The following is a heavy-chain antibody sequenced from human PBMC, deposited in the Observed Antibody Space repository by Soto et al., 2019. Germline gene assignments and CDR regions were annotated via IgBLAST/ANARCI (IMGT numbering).Heavy chain of an antibody. Sequence: QLKLQESGSGLVKPSQTLSLTCAVSGGSISSGGYSGSWIRQPPGKGLEWIGYIYHSGSTYYNPSLQSRVTISVDRSKNQFSLKLSSVTAADTAVYYCPRDPGLWGRGTLVTVSS. V-gene: IGHV4-30-2*01. CDR2: IYHSGST. CDR1: GGSISSGGYS. J-gene: IGHJ2*01. CDR3: PRDPGL.